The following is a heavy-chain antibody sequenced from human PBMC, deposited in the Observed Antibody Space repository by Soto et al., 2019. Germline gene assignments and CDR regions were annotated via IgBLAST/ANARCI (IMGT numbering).Heavy chain of an antibody. Sequence: QLQLQESGSGLVKPSQTLSLTCAVSGGSISSGGYSWSWIRQPPGKGLEWIGYIYHSGSTYYNPSLKSRVTMSVDRSKNQFSLKLSFGTAADTAVYYCARGGDYYDSSPTGESGGAFDSWGRGTMVTVS. CDR2: IYHSGST. CDR1: GGSISSGGYS. J-gene: IGHJ3*02. CDR3: ARGGDYYDSSPTGESGGAFDS. V-gene: IGHV4-30-2*01. D-gene: IGHD3-22*01.